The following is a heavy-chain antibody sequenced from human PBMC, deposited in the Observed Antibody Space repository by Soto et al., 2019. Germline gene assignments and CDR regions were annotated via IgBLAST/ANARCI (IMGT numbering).Heavy chain of an antibody. V-gene: IGHV4-39*01. J-gene: IGHJ6*02. CDR3: ARQSATGQVVYYGVDV. CDR1: GGSISGSSFY. CDR2: IYYSGES. Sequence: QLQMQESGPGLLKPSETLSLTCTVSGGSISGSSFYWGWIRQSPGRGLEWIGTIYYSGESYYNPSLKSRVTITVDTSKNQFSLRLNSVTAADTAVYYCARQSATGQVVYYGVDVWGQGTTVTVSS.